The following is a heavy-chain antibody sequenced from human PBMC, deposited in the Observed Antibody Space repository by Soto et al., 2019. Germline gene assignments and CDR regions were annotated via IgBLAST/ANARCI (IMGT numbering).Heavy chain of an antibody. J-gene: IGHJ5*02. CDR2: ITEDGSEK. Sequence: EVQLVESGGGLVQPGGSLRLSCTASGFTFSSYWMNWVRQAPGKGLEWVGNITEDGSEKFYVDSVKGRFTISRDNAYYSLYLDMNSLRVEDTAIYFCARDFGGPWGQGTLVTVSS. CDR3: ARDFGGP. V-gene: IGHV3-7*03. CDR1: GFTFSSYW. D-gene: IGHD1-26*01.